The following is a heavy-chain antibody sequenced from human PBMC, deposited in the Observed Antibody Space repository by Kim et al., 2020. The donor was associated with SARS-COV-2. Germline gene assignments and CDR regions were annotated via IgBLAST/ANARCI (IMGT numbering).Heavy chain of an antibody. V-gene: IGHV3-15*01. CDR2: IKSKTDGGTT. CDR3: TAPSDDPYSSIWYYFDD. CDR1: GFTFSNAW. D-gene: IGHD6-13*01. Sequence: GGSLRLSCAASGFTFSNAWMSWVRQAPGKGLEWVGRIKSKTDGGTTDYAAPVKGRFTISRDDSKNTLYLQMNSLKTEDTAVYYCTAPSDDPYSSIWYYFDDWGQGTLVTVSS. J-gene: IGHJ4*02.